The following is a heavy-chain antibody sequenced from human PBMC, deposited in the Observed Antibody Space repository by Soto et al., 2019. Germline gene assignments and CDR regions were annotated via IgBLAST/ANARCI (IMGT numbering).Heavy chain of an antibody. CDR1: GYTFTSYA. J-gene: IGHJ4*02. CDR3: ARDSIGWFYFDY. Sequence: QVQLVQSGAEVMQPGASVKVSCKASGYTFTSYAMHWVRQAPGQRLEWVGWINAANGHTKYSQKFQGRVTMTTDTSASTAYMELSSLRSEDTAVYYCARDSIGWFYFDYWGQGTLVTVSS. V-gene: IGHV1-3*01. CDR2: INAANGHT. D-gene: IGHD6-19*01.